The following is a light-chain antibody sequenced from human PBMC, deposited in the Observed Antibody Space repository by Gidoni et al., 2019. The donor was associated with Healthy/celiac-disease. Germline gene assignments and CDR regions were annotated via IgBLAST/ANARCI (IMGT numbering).Light chain of an antibody. CDR2: CAS. Sequence: EIVMTQSPATLSVSPGERATLSCRASQSVSSNLAWYQQKPGQAPRLLIYCASTRATGIPARFSGSGSGTEFPLTLSSLQSEDFAVSYCQQYNNWPYTFGQGTKLEIQ. CDR3: QQYNNWPYT. CDR1: QSVSSN. J-gene: IGKJ2*01. V-gene: IGKV3D-15*01.